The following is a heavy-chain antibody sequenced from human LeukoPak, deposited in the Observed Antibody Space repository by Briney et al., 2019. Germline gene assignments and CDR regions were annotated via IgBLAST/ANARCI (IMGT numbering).Heavy chain of an antibody. J-gene: IGHJ4*02. CDR3: ARHPSLPYFDY. V-gene: IGHV4-38-2*01. CDR1: GYSISSGYY. CDR2: IYHSGST. D-gene: IGHD1-26*01. Sequence: SETLSLTCAVSGYSISSGYYWGWIRQPPGKGLEWIGSIYHSGSTYYNPSLKSRVTISVDTSKNQFSLKLSSVTAADTAVYYCARHPSLPYFDYWGQGTLVTVSS.